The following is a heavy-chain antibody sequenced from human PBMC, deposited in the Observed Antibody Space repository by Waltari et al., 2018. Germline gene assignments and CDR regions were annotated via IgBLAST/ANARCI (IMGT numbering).Heavy chain of an antibody. CDR1: GGPVSTIDC. CDR3: ARGFWIGYSPRYYYMDV. D-gene: IGHD3-3*01. CDR2: IHPGGTT. J-gene: IGHJ6*03. Sequence: QVQLQEAGPGLVKPSGTLSLTCEVSGGPVSTIDCWTWVRQSQGKGLEGIAEIHPGGTTNYNPSLRSRVTISVDKSKNQFYLDLNSVTAADTAVYYCARGFWIGYSPRYYYMDVWGKGTTVTVSS. V-gene: IGHV4-4*02.